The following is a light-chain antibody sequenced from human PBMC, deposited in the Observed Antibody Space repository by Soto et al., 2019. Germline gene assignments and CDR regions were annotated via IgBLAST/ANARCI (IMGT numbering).Light chain of an antibody. CDR2: DAS. CDR3: QQFATYPYT. Sequence: AIQLTQSPSSLSASVGDRVTITCRASQGIGSALVWYQQKPRKPPKLLIYDASSLDSGVPSRFSGSGSATAFTLTINSLQPDDFATYYCQQFATYPYTFGQGTKLEIK. V-gene: IGKV1-13*02. J-gene: IGKJ2*01. CDR1: QGIGSA.